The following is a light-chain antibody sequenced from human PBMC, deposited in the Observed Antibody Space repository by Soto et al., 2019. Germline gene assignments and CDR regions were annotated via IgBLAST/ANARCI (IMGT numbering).Light chain of an antibody. J-gene: IGKJ2*01. V-gene: IGKV3-20*01. CDR2: DAS. CDR1: QSVSSN. Sequence: EIVLTQSPATLSLSPGERATLSCRASQSVSSNLAWYQQKPGQAPRLLIYDASNRTTGIPARFSGSGSGTDFTLTISRLEPEDFAVYFCQRYGSSPPFTFGQGTK. CDR3: QRYGSSPPFT.